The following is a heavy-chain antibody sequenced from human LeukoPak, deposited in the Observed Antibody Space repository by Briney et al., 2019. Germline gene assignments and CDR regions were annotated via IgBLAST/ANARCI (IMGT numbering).Heavy chain of an antibody. CDR2: INTNTGNP. Sequence: ASVKVSCKASGYTFTSYAMNWVRQAPGHGLEWMGWINTNTGNPTYAQGFTGRFVFSFVTSVSTAYLQIRSLKAEDTCVYLCARDGFVQWLSLRYYGMDVWGEGTTVTVSS. CDR1: GYTFTSYA. CDR3: ARDGFVQWLSLRYYGMDV. J-gene: IGHJ6*04. V-gene: IGHV7-4-1*02. D-gene: IGHD6-19*01.